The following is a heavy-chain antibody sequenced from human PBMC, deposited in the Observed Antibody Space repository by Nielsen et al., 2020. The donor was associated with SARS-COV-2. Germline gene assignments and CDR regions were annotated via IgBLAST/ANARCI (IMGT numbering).Heavy chain of an antibody. CDR1: GGSIRNTY. CDR3: ARLPAGTVSFDI. Sequence: SETLSLTCAVSGGSIRNTYWGWIRQPPGKRLEWIAYSDHSWRINYNPSLKSRATISAETSKDQISLKLTSVNAADTAVYYCARLPAGTVSFDIWGQGTMVTVS. J-gene: IGHJ3*02. CDR2: SDHSWRI. V-gene: IGHV4-59*08. D-gene: IGHD2-2*01.